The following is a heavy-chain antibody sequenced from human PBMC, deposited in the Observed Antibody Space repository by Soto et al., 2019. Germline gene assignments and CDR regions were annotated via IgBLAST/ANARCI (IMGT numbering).Heavy chain of an antibody. CDR2: IYYSGST. CDR1: GGSVSSGIYY. V-gene: IGHV4-61*01. D-gene: IGHD3-22*01. Sequence: AETLSLTCTVSGGSVSSGIYYWSWIRHPPGNGLEWIGYIYYSGSTNYNPYLKSRVTISVDTSKDQFSLKLGSVTAADTAVYYCASARYDSSGYYSSDYYYGMDVWGQGTPVTVSS. J-gene: IGHJ6*02. CDR3: ASARYDSSGYYSSDYYYGMDV.